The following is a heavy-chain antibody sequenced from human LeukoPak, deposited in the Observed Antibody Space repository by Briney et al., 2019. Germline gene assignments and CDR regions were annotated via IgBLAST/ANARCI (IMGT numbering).Heavy chain of an antibody. D-gene: IGHD5-18*01. Sequence: ASVEVSCKASGYIFTSYHMHWVRQAPGQGLEWMGIINPSGGGTSYAQKFLGRVTMTRDTSTSTVYMELSSLRPEDTAVYYCASRTGPATAMTAWGQGTLVTVPS. J-gene: IGHJ5*02. CDR1: GYIFTSYH. CDR2: INPSGGGT. V-gene: IGHV1-46*01. CDR3: ASRTGPATAMTA.